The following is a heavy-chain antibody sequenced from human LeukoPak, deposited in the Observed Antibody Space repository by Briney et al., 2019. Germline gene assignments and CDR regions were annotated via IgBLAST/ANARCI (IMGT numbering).Heavy chain of an antibody. CDR3: AKDKAVEMATMFDY. V-gene: IGHV3-23*01. CDR2: ISGSGGST. CDR1: GFTFSGYA. D-gene: IGHD5-24*01. Sequence: GASLRLSCAASGFTFSGYAMSWVRQAPGKGLEWVSAISGSGGSTYYADSVKGRFTISRDNSKNTLYLQMNSLRAEDTAVYYCAKDKAVEMATMFDYWGQGTLVTVSS. J-gene: IGHJ4*02.